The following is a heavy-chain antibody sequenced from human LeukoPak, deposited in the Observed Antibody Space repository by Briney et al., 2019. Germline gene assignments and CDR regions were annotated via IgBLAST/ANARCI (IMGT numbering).Heavy chain of an antibody. J-gene: IGHJ3*02. CDR1: GGSISSGSYY. V-gene: IGHV4-39*07. Sequence: SETLSLTCTVSGGSISSGSYYWSWLRQPAGKGLEWIGRIYYSGNTYYKSSLKSRVTIAVDTSKNQFSLKLNSVTAADTAVYYCARESYYDSSGYSHDAFDIWGQGTMVTVSS. CDR3: ARESYYDSSGYSHDAFDI. CDR2: IYYSGNT. D-gene: IGHD3-22*01.